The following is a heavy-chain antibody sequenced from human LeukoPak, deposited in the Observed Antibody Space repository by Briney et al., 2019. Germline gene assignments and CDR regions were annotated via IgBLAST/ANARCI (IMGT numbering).Heavy chain of an antibody. D-gene: IGHD3-22*01. CDR3: ARWQYDSSGYRKIDC. V-gene: IGHV4-59*01. CDR1: GGSISSNY. CDR2: IYYSGST. Sequence: SETLSLTCPVSGGSISSNYWSWIRQPPGKGLEWIGYIYYSGSTNYNPSLKSRVTISVDTSKNQFSLKLSSVTAADTAVYYCARWQYDSSGYRKIDCWGQGTLVTVSS. J-gene: IGHJ4*02.